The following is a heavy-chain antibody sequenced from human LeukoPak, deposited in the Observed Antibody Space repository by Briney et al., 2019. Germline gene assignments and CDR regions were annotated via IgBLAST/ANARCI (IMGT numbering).Heavy chain of an antibody. CDR1: GYTLTSYD. Sequence: ASVKLSCNASGYTLTSYDINWVRQAPGHGLVWMGEMTPNSGNTAYAQKFQGRVTITRNTSISTAYMELSSLRSEDTAVYFCARAPRITIVRGVIYWCDPWGQGTLVTVSS. D-gene: IGHD3-10*01. J-gene: IGHJ5*02. CDR2: MTPNSGNT. V-gene: IGHV1-8*03. CDR3: ARAPRITIVRGVIYWCDP.